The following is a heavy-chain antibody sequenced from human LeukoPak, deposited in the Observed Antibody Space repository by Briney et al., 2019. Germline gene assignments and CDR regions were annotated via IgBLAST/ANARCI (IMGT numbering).Heavy chain of an antibody. Sequence: ASVKASSKASGYTFPSYYMHWGRQPPGQGLEWMGILNPSGGSTSYAQKFQGRVTMTRDTSTSTVYMELSSLRSEDTAVYYCARGSQGTYCGGDCYSFDYWGQGTLDTVSS. D-gene: IGHD2-21*02. V-gene: IGHV1-46*01. CDR3: ARGSQGTYCGGDCYSFDY. CDR1: GYTFPSYY. J-gene: IGHJ4*02. CDR2: LNPSGGST.